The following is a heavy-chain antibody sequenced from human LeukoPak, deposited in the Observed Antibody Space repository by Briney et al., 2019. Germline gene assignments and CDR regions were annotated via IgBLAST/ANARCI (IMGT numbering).Heavy chain of an antibody. CDR1: GFTFSTYN. D-gene: IGHD3-22*01. CDR2: ITGTSSYV. J-gene: IGHJ4*02. V-gene: IGHV3-21*01. CDR3: ARGGKTYYDSSGYLSY. Sequence: PGGSLRLSCEASGFTFSTYNMNWVRQAPGKRLEWVSSITGTSSYVFYADSVKGRFTISRDNAKNTLYLQMNSLRAEDTAVYYCARGGKTYYDSSGYLSYWGQGTLVTVSS.